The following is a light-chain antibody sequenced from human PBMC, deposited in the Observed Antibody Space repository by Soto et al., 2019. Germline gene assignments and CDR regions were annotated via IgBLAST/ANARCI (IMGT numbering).Light chain of an antibody. Sequence: EVVMTQSPATLSVSPGEGATLSCRASQDVGSLVAWYQQKPGQAPRLLIHGASNRATGIPDRFSGSGSGTDFTLTITRLEPEDIAVYYCQQYGGNWPQFGQGTRLEIK. CDR3: QQYGGNWPQ. CDR2: GAS. V-gene: IGKV3D-15*01. J-gene: IGKJ5*01. CDR1: QDVGSL.